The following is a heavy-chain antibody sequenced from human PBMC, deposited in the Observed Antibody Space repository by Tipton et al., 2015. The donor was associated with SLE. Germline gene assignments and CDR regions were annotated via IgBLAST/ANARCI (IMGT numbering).Heavy chain of an antibody. V-gene: IGHV4-59*11. CDR1: GGFISSHY. Sequence: TLSLTCTVSGGFISSHYWSWIRQPPGKGLEWIGYIYYSGSTNYNPSLKSRVTISVDTSKNQFSLKLSSVTAADTAVYYCAREATVGTYYYGMDVWGQGTTVTVSS. CDR3: AREATVGTYYYGMDV. CDR2: IYYSGST. D-gene: IGHD4-23*01. J-gene: IGHJ6*02.